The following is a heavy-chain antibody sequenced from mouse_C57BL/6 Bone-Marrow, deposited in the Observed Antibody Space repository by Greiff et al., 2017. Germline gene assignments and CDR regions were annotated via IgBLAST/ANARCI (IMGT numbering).Heavy chain of an antibody. CDR1: GFNIKDDY. CDR3: TFYYDCPCAY. D-gene: IGHD2-4*01. J-gene: IGHJ3*01. V-gene: IGHV14-4*01. Sequence: VHVKQSGAELVRPGASVKLSCTASGFNIKDDYMHWVKQRPEQGLEWIGWIDPENGDTEYASKFQGKATITADTSSNTAYLQLSSLTSEDTAVYYCTFYYDCPCAYWGQGTLVTVSA. CDR2: IDPENGDT.